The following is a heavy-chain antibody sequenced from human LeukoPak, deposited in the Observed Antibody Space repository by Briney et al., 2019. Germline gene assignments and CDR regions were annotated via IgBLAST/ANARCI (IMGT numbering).Heavy chain of an antibody. D-gene: IGHD3-9*01. Sequence: PGGSLRLSCAASGFTVSSNYMSWVRQAPGKGLEWVSVIYSGGSTYYADSVKGRFTISRDNSKNTLYLQMNSLRAEDTAVYYCARDSITGDLTGYYHDAFDIWGQGTMVTVSS. V-gene: IGHV3-53*01. CDR2: IYSGGST. CDR1: GFTVSSNY. J-gene: IGHJ3*02. CDR3: ARDSITGDLTGYYHDAFDI.